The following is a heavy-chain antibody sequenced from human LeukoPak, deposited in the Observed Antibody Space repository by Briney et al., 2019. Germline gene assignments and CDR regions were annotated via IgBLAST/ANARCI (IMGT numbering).Heavy chain of an antibody. Sequence: SETLSLTCAVYGGSFSGYYWSWIRQPPGKGLEWIGEINHSGSTNYNPSLKSRVTISVDTSKNQFSLKLGSVTAADTAVYYCARARNYDFWSGYLYYLDYWGQGTLVTVSS. D-gene: IGHD3-3*01. V-gene: IGHV4-34*01. J-gene: IGHJ4*02. CDR2: INHSGST. CDR3: ARARNYDFWSGYLYYLDY. CDR1: GGSFSGYY.